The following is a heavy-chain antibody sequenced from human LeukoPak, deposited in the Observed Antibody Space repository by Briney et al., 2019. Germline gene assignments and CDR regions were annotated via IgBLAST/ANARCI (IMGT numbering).Heavy chain of an antibody. CDR2: IIPIFGTA. J-gene: IGHJ5*02. CDR1: GGTFNSYA. CDR3: ARARSPSSGYLLRDHNWFDP. D-gene: IGHD3-22*01. Sequence: SVKVSCKATGGTFNSYAISWVRQAPGQGLEWMGGIIPIFGTANYAQKVQGRVTITTDESTTTAYMELSSLRSEDTAVYYCARARSPSSGYLLRDHNWFDPWGQGTLVTVSS. V-gene: IGHV1-69*05.